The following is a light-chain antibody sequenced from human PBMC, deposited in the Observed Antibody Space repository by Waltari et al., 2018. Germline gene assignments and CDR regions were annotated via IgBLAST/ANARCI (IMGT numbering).Light chain of an antibody. CDR1: ASDVRSYDF. V-gene: IGLV2-14*01. J-gene: IGLJ1*01. CDR3: SSYTTSSAPGV. Sequence: QSALTQPASVSGSPGPSITISFSGTASDVRSYDFLPWYQQHPGKPPHLIIYEGSNRPSGIANSFSASKSGNTASLTIAGLQAEDEADYYCSSYTTSSAPGVFGTGTRVTVL. CDR2: EGS.